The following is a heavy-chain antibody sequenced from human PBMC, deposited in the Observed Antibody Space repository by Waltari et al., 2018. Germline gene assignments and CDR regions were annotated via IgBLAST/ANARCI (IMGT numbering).Heavy chain of an antibody. CDR3: ARVGYSGYDPNWFDP. V-gene: IGHV4-59*01. Sequence: QVQLQESGPGLVKPSETLSLTCTVSGGSISSYYWSWIRPPPGKGLEWIGYIYYSGSTNYNPSLKSRVTISVDTSKNQFSLKLSSVTAADTAVYYCARVGYSGYDPNWFDPWGQGTLVAVSS. CDR1: GGSISSYY. J-gene: IGHJ5*02. D-gene: IGHD5-12*01. CDR2: IYYSGST.